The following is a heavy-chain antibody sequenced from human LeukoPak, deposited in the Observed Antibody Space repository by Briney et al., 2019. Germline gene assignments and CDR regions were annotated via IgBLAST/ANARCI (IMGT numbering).Heavy chain of an antibody. CDR2: ITSSSSYI. J-gene: IGHJ4*02. D-gene: IGHD2/OR15-2a*01. Sequence: GGALRLSCAASGFTFSTYSMNWVRPAPGKGRWWVSSITSSSSYIYYADSVKGRFTISRDNAKNSLYLQMNSLTADDTALYYCASLSTSPSIGDYWGQGTLVTVSS. CDR3: ASLSTSPSIGDY. CDR1: GFTFSTYS. V-gene: IGHV3-21*01.